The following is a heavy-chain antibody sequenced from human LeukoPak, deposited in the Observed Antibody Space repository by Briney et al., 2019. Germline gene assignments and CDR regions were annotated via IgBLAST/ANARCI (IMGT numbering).Heavy chain of an antibody. CDR2: INWNGGST. J-gene: IGHJ6*03. D-gene: IGHD3-22*01. V-gene: IGHV3-20*04. CDR1: GFTFDDYG. CDR3: ARGGNSSGYFDYYYMDV. Sequence: GGSLRLSCAASGFTFDDYGMSWVRQAPGKGLEWVSGINWNGGSTGYADSVKGRFTISRDNAKNSLYLQMNSLRAEDTALYYFARGGNSSGYFDYYYMDVWGKGTTVTVSS.